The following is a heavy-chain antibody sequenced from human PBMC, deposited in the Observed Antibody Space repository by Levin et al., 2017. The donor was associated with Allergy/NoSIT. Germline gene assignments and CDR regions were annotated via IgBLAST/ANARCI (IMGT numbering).Heavy chain of an antibody. Sequence: GESLKISCAASGFTFSSYAMSWVRQAPGKGLEWVSAISGSGGSTYYADSVKGRFTISRDNSKNTLYLQMNSLRAEDTAVYYCAKDLRNSWDIVVVVAASFDYWGQGTLVTVSS. CDR1: GFTFSSYA. D-gene: IGHD2-15*01. V-gene: IGHV3-23*01. J-gene: IGHJ4*02. CDR3: AKDLRNSWDIVVVVAASFDY. CDR2: ISGSGGST.